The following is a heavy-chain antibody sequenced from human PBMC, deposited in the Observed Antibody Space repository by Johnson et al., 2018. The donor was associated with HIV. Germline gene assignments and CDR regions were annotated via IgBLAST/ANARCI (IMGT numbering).Heavy chain of an antibody. D-gene: IGHD6-6*01. J-gene: IGHJ3*02. CDR2: IWYDGSNK. V-gene: IGHV3-33*06. CDR1: GFTFSSYG. Sequence: QVQLVESGGGVVQPGRSLRLSCAASGFTFSSYGMHWVRQAPGKGLEWVAVIWYDGSNKYYADSVKGRFTISKYNSKNTMYLQMNSRRAEDTAVDYCAKQHEQLVETDAFDIWGQGTMVTVSS. CDR3: AKQHEQLVETDAFDI.